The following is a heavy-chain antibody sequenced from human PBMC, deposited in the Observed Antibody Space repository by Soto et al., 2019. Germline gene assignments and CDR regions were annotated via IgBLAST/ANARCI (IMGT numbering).Heavy chain of an antibody. V-gene: IGHV1-69*01. D-gene: IGHD6-13*01. Sequence: QAQVVQSGAEVRKPGSSVKLSCKASEGTFNSYAIAWVRQAPGQGLAWMGGIIPYYNTLNYAQKFQDRVTITADDYTNTVSMELSSLRSDDTAVYFCASGASRWYPYFLDSWAQGTLVTVSS. CDR2: IIPYYNTL. CDR3: ASGASRWYPYFLDS. J-gene: IGHJ4*02. CDR1: EGTFNSYA.